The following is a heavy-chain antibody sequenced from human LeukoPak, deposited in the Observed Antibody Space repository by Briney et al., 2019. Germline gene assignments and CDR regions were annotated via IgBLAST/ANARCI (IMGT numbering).Heavy chain of an antibody. V-gene: IGHV3-23*01. J-gene: IGHJ4*02. CDR3: AKRLAYGSGGLDYFDY. CDR1: GFTFSKYV. D-gene: IGHD3-10*01. Sequence: GGSLRLSCAASGFTFSKYVMTWVRQAPGKGLEWVSAISGSGGNTYYADSVKGRFTISRDNSKNTLYLQMNSLRAEDTAVYYCAKRLAYGSGGLDYFDYWGQGTLVTVSS. CDR2: ISGSGGNT.